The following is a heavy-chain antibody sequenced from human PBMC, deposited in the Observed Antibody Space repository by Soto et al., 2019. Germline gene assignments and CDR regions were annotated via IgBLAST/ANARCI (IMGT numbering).Heavy chain of an antibody. D-gene: IGHD3-10*01. CDR1: GGSISSYY. J-gene: IGHJ5*02. Sequence: PSETLSLTCTVSGGSISSYYWSWIRQPPGKGLEWIGYIYYSGSTNYNPSLKSRVTISVDTSNNQFSLKLSSVTAADTAVYYCAKVGPYDSGSYMFRYNWFGPWGPGTLVTVSS. CDR2: IYYSGST. V-gene: IGHV4-59*08. CDR3: AKVGPYDSGSYMFRYNWFGP.